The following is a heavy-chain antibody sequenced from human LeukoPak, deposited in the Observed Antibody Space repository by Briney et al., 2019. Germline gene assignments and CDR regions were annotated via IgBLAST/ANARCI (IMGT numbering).Heavy chain of an antibody. CDR1: GGSISSYY. J-gene: IGHJ3*02. CDR2: IYYSGST. Sequence: NPSETLSLTCTVSGGSISSYYWSWIRQPPGKGLEWIGYIYYSGSTNYNPSLKSRVTISVDTSKNQFSLKLSSVTAADTAVYYCARRTYYDSSGYFYDAFDIWGQGTMVTVSS. CDR3: ARRTYYDSSGYFYDAFDI. D-gene: IGHD3-22*01. V-gene: IGHV4-59*01.